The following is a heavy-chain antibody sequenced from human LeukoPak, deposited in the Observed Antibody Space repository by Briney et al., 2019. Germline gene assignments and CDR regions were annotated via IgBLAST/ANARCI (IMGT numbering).Heavy chain of an antibody. CDR1: GYTFTTYY. J-gene: IGHJ5*02. Sequence: ASVKVSCKASGYTFTTYYMHWVRQAPGQRPEWMGWINAGNDNTKYSQKFQGRVTITRDTSASTVHMELNSLRSEDTAIYYCARDGSGSQGVNWFDPWGQGTLVTVSS. V-gene: IGHV1-3*01. CDR2: INAGNDNT. CDR3: ARDGSGSQGVNWFDP. D-gene: IGHD3-10*01.